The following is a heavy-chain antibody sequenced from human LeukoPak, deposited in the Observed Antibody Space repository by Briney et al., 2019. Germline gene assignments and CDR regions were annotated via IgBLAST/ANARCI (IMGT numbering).Heavy chain of an antibody. CDR3: ARAYDFWSGYYFIEFDY. CDR1: GGTFSSYA. CDR2: IIPIFGTA. V-gene: IGHV1-69*01. J-gene: IGHJ4*02. Sequence: SVKVSCKASGGTFSSYAISWVRQAPGQGLEWMGGIIPIFGTANYAQKFQGRVTITADESTSRAYMELSSLRSEDTAVYYCARAYDFWSGYYFIEFDYWGQGTLVTVSS. D-gene: IGHD3-3*01.